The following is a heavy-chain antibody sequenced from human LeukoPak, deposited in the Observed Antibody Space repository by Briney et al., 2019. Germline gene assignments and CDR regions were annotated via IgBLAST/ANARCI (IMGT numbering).Heavy chain of an antibody. CDR2: IYYSGST. Sequence: PSQTLSLTCTVSGGSISGGGYYWRWIRHHPGRGLEWIGYIYYSGSTYYNPSLKSRVTISVDTSKNQFSLKLSSVTAADTAVYYCARESILSGYSGYDIFDYWGQGTLVTVSS. V-gene: IGHV4-30-4*08. CDR3: ARESILSGYSGYDIFDY. CDR1: GGSISGGGYY. D-gene: IGHD5-12*01. J-gene: IGHJ4*02.